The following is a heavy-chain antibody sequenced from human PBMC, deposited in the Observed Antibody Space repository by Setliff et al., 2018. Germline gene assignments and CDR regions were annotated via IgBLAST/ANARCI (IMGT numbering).Heavy chain of an antibody. J-gene: IGHJ4*02. V-gene: IGHV4-38-2*01. CDR3: ARHGLQFLEWLSAFDD. CDR2: IYHSGST. CDR1: GYSISSGYY. D-gene: IGHD3-3*01. Sequence: SETLSLTCAVSGYSISSGYYWGWIRQPPGKGLEWIGNIYHSGSTYYNPSLKSRVTISVDTSKNQFSLKLTSVTAADTAVYYCARHGLQFLEWLSAFDDWGQGTLVTVSS.